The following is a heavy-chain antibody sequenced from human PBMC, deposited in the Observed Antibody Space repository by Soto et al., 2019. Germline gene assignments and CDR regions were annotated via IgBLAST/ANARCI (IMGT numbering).Heavy chain of an antibody. CDR2: INHSGST. J-gene: IGHJ6*03. CDR3: ARRRYMDV. Sequence: SETLSLTCSVYGGSFSGYYWSWIRQPPGKGLEWIGEINHSGSTNYNPSLKSRVTISVDTSKNQFSLKLSSVTAADTAVYYCARRRYMDVWGKGTTVTVSS. CDR1: GGSFSGYY. V-gene: IGHV4-34*01.